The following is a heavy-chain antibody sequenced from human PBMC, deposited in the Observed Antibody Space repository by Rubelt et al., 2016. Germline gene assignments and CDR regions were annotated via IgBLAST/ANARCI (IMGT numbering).Heavy chain of an antibody. CDR2: ISAYNGNT. CDR1: GYTFTSYG. Sequence: QVQLVQSGAEVKKPGASVKVSCKASGYTFTSYGISWVRQAPGQGLEWMGWISAYNGNTNYAQKLQGRVTMTTDTSTSTAYMELRSLRADDTAVYNCARDPLPVRGVIMTPTHWGQGTLVTVSS. CDR3: ARDPLPVRGVIMTPTH. V-gene: IGHV1-18*01. J-gene: IGHJ4*02. D-gene: IGHD3-10*01.